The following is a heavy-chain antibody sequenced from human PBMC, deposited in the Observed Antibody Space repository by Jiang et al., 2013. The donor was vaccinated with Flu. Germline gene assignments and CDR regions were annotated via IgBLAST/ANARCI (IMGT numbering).Heavy chain of an antibody. V-gene: IGHV1-69*01. Sequence: SGAEVKKPGSSVKVSCKASGGTFSSYAISWVRQAPGQGLEWMGGIIPIFGTANYAQKFQGRVTITADESTSTAYMELSSLRSEDTAVYYCASIEADRLTVAPERGAFDIWGQGTMVTVSS. CDR2: IIPIFGTA. CDR1: GGTFSSYA. CDR3: ASIEADRLTVAPERGAFDI. J-gene: IGHJ3*02. D-gene: IGHD6-19*01.